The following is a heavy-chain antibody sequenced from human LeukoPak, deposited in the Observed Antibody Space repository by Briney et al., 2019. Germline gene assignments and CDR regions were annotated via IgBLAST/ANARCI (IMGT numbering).Heavy chain of an antibody. Sequence: GGSLRLSCAASGITVSRNYMSWVRQAPGKGLEWVSVIYSGGGTYYADSAKGRFTISRDNSNNTLYLQMNSLRAEDTAVYYCARTGGVNWGQGTLVTVSS. CDR2: IYSGGGT. CDR1: GITVSRNY. CDR3: ARTGGVN. J-gene: IGHJ4*02. V-gene: IGHV3-66*02. D-gene: IGHD1-26*01.